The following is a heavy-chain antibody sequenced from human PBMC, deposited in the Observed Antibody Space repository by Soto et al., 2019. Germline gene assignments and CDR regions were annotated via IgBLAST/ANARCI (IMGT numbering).Heavy chain of an antibody. CDR2: INYSGNRT. CDR1: GFTFSKYA. J-gene: IGHJ4*02. V-gene: IGHV3-64D*06. Sequence: GGSLRLSCSGSGFTFSKYAIYWVRQAPGKGLNYVSAINYSGNRTYYADSVKGRFTISRDNSRNVVHLQMSSLTADDTAMYYCLRATYYYASGTYYKTLDYWGQGXLVTVSS. CDR3: LRATYYYASGTYYKTLDY. D-gene: IGHD3-10*01.